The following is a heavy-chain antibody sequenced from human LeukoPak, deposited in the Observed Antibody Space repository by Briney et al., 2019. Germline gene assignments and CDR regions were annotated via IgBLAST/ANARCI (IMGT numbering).Heavy chain of an antibody. CDR1: GYTYTSYG. CDR2: INAYNGNT. Sequence: ASVKVSCKASGYTYTSYGITWVRQAPGQGLEWMGGINAYNGNTNYAQKLQGRVTMTTDTSTSTAYMNLRSLRSDDTAVYYCAREVPYDTSRYYQPFDYWGQGTLVTVSS. D-gene: IGHD3-22*01. V-gene: IGHV1-18*01. J-gene: IGHJ4*02. CDR3: AREVPYDTSRYYQPFDY.